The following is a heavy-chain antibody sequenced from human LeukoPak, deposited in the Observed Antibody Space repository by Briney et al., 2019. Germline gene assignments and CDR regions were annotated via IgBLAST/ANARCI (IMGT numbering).Heavy chain of an antibody. CDR3: ARPSFDWLSPNDY. D-gene: IGHD3-9*01. Sequence: GGSLRLSCAASGFTVSSNYMSWVRQAPGQGLEWVANIKQDGSQKYYVDSVKGRFTISRDNAKNSLYLQMNSLRAEDTAVYYCARPSFDWLSPNDYWGQGTLVTVSS. J-gene: IGHJ4*02. CDR2: IKQDGSQK. CDR1: GFTVSSNY. V-gene: IGHV3-7*01.